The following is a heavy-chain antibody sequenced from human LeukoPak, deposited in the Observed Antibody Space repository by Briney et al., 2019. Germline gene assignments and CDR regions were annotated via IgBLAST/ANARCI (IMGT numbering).Heavy chain of an antibody. CDR3: ARYCTNGVCYVLSGGWFDP. CDR2: IYYSGST. J-gene: IGHJ5*02. D-gene: IGHD2-8*01. Sequence: TSETLSLTCTVSGGSISSYYWSWTRQPPGKGLEWIGYIYYSGSTNYNPSLKSRVTISVDTSKNQFSLKLSSVTAADTAVYYCARYCTNGVCYVLSGGWFDPWGQGTLVTVSS. CDR1: GGSISSYY. V-gene: IGHV4-59*01.